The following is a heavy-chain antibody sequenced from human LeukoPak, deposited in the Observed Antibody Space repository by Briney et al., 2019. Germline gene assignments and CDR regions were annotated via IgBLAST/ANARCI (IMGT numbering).Heavy chain of an antibody. V-gene: IGHV1-3*01. Sequence: ASVKVSCKASGGTFSSYAISWVRQAPGQRLEWMGWINAGNGNTKYSQKFQGRVTITRDTSACTAYMELSSLRSEDTAVYYCARVPRIAVAGRSPHFDYWGQGTLVTVSS. CDR1: GGTFSSYA. J-gene: IGHJ4*02. D-gene: IGHD6-19*01. CDR3: ARVPRIAVAGRSPHFDY. CDR2: INAGNGNT.